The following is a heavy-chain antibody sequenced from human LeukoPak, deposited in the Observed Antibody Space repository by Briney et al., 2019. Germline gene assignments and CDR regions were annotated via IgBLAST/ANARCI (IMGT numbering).Heavy chain of an antibody. D-gene: IGHD2-2*01. CDR2: IWYDGSNK. J-gene: IGHJ3*02. CDR3: ASTIVVVPARAFDI. Sequence: GGSLRLSCAASGFTFSSYGMHWVRQAPGKGLEWVAVIWYDGSNKYYVDSVKGRFTISRDNSKNTLYLQMNSLRAEDTAVYYCASTIVVVPARAFDIWGQGTMVTVSS. CDR1: GFTFSSYG. V-gene: IGHV3-33*01.